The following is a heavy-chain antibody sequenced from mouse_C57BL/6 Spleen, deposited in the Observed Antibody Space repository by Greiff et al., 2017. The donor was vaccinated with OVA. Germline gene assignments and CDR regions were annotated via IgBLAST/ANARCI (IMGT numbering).Heavy chain of an antibody. D-gene: IGHD2-4*01. V-gene: IGHV1-62-2*01. J-gene: IGHJ4*01. CDR2: FYPGSGSI. Sequence: QVQLQQSGAELVKPGASVKLSCKASGYTFTEYTIHWVKQRSGQGLEWIGWFYPGSGSITYNEKFKDKATVTADKSSSTVYMELSRLTSEDSAVYFCARHETGIYDYDRYYAMDYWGQGTSVTVSS. CDR3: ARHETGIYDYDRYYAMDY. CDR1: GYTFTEYT.